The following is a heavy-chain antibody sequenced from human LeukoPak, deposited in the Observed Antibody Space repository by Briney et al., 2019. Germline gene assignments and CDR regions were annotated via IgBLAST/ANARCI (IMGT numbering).Heavy chain of an antibody. CDR2: IYYSGDT. J-gene: IGHJ3*02. Sequence: SQTLSLTCTVSGGSISSGNSYYYWSWIRQLPGKDLEWIGYIYYSGDTYYNPSLKSRVIMSVDTSKNQFSLILSSVTAADTAVYYCARDDYGDYGAFDIWGQGTMVTVSS. D-gene: IGHD4-17*01. CDR3: ARDDYGDYGAFDI. CDR1: GGSISSGNSYYY. V-gene: IGHV4-30-4*08.